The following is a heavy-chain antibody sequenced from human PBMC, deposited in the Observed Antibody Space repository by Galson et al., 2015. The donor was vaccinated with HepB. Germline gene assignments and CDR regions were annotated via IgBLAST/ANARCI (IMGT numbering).Heavy chain of an antibody. CDR1: GFTFSSYA. V-gene: IGHV3-23*01. J-gene: IGHJ6*02. CDR3: AKGEGSSSWYTPCYYYYYGMDV. CDR2: ISGSGGST. D-gene: IGHD6-13*01. Sequence: SLRLSCAASGFTFSSYAMSWVRQAPGKGLEWVSAISGSGGSTYYADSVKGRFTISRDNSKNTLYLQMNSLRAEDTAVYYCAKGEGSSSWYTPCYYYYYGMDVWGQGTTVTVSS.